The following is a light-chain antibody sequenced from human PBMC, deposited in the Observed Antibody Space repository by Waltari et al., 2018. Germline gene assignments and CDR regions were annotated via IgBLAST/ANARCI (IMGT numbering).Light chain of an antibody. Sequence: DIQMTQSPSSLSASVGDRVTLTCRASQSISNYLNWYQQNPGKAPKLLIHSASTLHSGVPSRFSGSGSGTDFTLTISSLQPEDSATYYCQQSDFIPYTFGQGTKLEIK. J-gene: IGKJ2*01. CDR1: QSISNY. V-gene: IGKV1-39*01. CDR2: SAS. CDR3: QQSDFIPYT.